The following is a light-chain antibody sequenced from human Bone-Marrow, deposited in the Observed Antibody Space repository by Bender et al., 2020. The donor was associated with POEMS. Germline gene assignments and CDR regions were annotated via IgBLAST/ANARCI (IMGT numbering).Light chain of an antibody. Sequence: QSALTQPASVSGSPGHSITISCTGTSSDVGGYNYVSWYQQHPGKAPKLMIYDVSNRPSGVSNRFSGSKSGNTASLTISGLQAEDEADYYCSSYISTEQEVFGTGTKVTVL. J-gene: IGLJ1*01. CDR3: SSYISTEQEV. CDR1: SSDVGGYNY. V-gene: IGLV2-14*01. CDR2: DVS.